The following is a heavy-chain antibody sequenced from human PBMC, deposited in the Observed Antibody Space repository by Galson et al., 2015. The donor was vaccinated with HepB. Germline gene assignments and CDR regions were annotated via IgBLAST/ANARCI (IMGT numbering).Heavy chain of an antibody. CDR1: GFTFSNYW. D-gene: IGHD3-22*01. Sequence: SLRLSCAASGFTFSNYWMSWVRQAPGKGLEWVADIKRDGSKKYYVDSVKGRFAVSRDNSENSLYLQMNSLRAEDTAVYYCARDDSSAYYDAFDIWGQGTMVTVSS. V-gene: IGHV3-7*01. J-gene: IGHJ3*02. CDR2: IKRDGSKK. CDR3: ARDDSSAYYDAFDI.